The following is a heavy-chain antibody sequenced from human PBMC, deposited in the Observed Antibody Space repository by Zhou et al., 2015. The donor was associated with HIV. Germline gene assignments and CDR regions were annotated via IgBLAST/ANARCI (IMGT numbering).Heavy chain of an antibody. Sequence: QVQLVESGGGVVQPGRSLRLSCAASRFSFISYAMHWVRQAPGKALEWLSLISYDGSNKYYVDSVKGRFTISRDNSENTLYLQMNSLRAEDTAVYYCARDLLPGIAVAGTGYWGQGTLVTVSS. V-gene: IGHV3-30*03. CDR1: RFSFISYA. CDR2: ISYDGSNK. J-gene: IGHJ4*02. CDR3: ARDLLPGIAVAGTGY. D-gene: IGHD6-19*01.